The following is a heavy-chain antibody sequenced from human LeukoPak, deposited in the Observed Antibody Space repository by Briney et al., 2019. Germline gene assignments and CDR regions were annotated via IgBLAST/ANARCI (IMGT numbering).Heavy chain of an antibody. CDR2: INHSGST. CDR3: AGGLRPGDCSSTSCYTYYYYGMDV. Sequence: SETPSLTCAVYGGSFSGYYWSWIRQPPGKGLEWIGEINHSGSTNYNPSLKSRVTISVDTSKNQFSLKLSSVTAADTAVYYCAGGLRPGDCSSTSCYTYYYYGMDVWGQGTTVTVSS. D-gene: IGHD2-2*02. CDR1: GGSFSGYY. J-gene: IGHJ6*02. V-gene: IGHV4-34*01.